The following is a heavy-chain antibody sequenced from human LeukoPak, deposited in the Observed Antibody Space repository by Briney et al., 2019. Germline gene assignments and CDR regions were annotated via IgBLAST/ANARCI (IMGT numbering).Heavy chain of an antibody. CDR1: GGSISSFY. J-gene: IGHJ4*02. D-gene: IGHD3-22*01. CDR3: ASLPTWLSTLPPFDD. V-gene: IGHV4-59*01. Sequence: PSETLSLTCSVSGGSISSFYWSWIRIRQPPGKGLEWIGYFYNTESTKHNPSLESRVTMSADTSKNQLSLRLSSVTAADTAVYYCASLPTWLSTLPPFDDWGQGTLVTVSS. CDR2: FYNTEST.